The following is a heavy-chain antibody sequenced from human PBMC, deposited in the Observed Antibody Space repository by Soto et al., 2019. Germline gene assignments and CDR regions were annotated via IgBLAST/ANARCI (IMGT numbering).Heavy chain of an antibody. CDR1: GYTFTTYY. CDR2: IDPSHCYT. J-gene: IGHJ6*02. D-gene: IGHD5-18*01. CDR3: ARGDTALVGKVVDV. Sequence: PGESLKISSAASGYTFTTYYITWPRQLPGKGLEWVGRIDPSHCYTTYNPSFQGHVTISADKSIRTAYLQWSSLEASDSAMYYCARGDTALVGKVVDVWGQGTPITVSS. V-gene: IGHV5-10-1*01.